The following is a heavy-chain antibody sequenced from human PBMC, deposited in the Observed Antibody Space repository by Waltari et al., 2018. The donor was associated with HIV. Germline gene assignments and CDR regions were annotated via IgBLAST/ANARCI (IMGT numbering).Heavy chain of an antibody. Sequence: EEQLVESGGGLVQPGGSLRLYCAASGLSISNYWMHWVRQAPGKGLECVSFVKIDGVTTKYADSVKGRFTISRDNAKNTVYLQMNSLRAEDTAVYYCATGAIDAFEIWGQGTKVTVSS. V-gene: IGHV3-74*03. CDR2: VKIDGVTT. J-gene: IGHJ3*02. CDR3: ATGAIDAFEI. D-gene: IGHD1-26*01. CDR1: GLSISNYW.